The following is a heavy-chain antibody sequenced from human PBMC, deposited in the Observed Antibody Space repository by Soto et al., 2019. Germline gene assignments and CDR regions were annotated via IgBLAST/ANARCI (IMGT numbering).Heavy chain of an antibody. D-gene: IGHD3-3*01. J-gene: IGHJ3*02. CDR2: INPATGAA. Sequence: QLHLVQSGAVVKKPGASVTVSCSASGYPVTAYYMHWVRQAPGRGLEWMGGINPATGAAKYTQTFQGRVTMAGETSPGTVFMELSGLTSEDTAVFYCARGGGVGVAGSAAFDMWGQGTLVTVSS. CDR3: ARGGGVGVAGSAAFDM. V-gene: IGHV1-2*02. CDR1: GYPVTAYY.